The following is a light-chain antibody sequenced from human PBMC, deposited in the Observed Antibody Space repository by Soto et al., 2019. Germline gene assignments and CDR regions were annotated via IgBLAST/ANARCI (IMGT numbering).Light chain of an antibody. Sequence: QSVLTQPPSASGSPGQSVTISCTGTSSDVGGYNYVSWYQQHLGKAPKLMIYEVSKRPSGVPDRFSGSKSGNTASLTVSGLQAEDEADYYCSSYAGSNNYVFGTGTKLTVL. J-gene: IGLJ1*01. CDR2: EVS. CDR1: SSDVGGYNY. CDR3: SSYAGSNNYV. V-gene: IGLV2-8*01.